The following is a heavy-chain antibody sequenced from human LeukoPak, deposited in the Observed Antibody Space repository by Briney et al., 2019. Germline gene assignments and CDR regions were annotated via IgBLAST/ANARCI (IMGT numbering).Heavy chain of an antibody. D-gene: IGHD2-2*01. CDR1: GFTFGDYA. J-gene: IGHJ4*02. V-gene: IGHV4-34*01. CDR2: INHSGST. CDR3: ARYCSSTSCLYYFDY. Sequence: GSLRLSCTASGFTFGDYAMSWVRQAPGKGLEWIGEINHSGSTNYNPSLKSRVTISVDTSKNQFSLKLSSVTAADTAVYYCARYCSSTSCLYYFDYWGQGTLVTVSS.